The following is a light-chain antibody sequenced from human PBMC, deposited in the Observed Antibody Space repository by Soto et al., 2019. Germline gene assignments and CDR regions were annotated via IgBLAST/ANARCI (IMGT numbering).Light chain of an antibody. CDR1: QSVLYSHNNLNY. V-gene: IGKV4-1*01. Sequence: DFVMTQSPDSLAVSLGERATINCKSSQSVLYSHNNLNYLAWYRQKPGQPPKLRIYWASTRESGVPDRFSGSGSGTDFTLTISSLQAEDVAVYYCQEYLGTPGTFGPGTKVEVK. CDR3: QEYLGTPGT. CDR2: WAS. J-gene: IGKJ3*01.